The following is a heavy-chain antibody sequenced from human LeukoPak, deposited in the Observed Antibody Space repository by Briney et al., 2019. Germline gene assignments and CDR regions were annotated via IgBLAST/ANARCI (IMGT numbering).Heavy chain of an antibody. V-gene: IGHV4-59*12. CDR3: AREDYDTLFDY. CDR2: IYYSGST. J-gene: IGHJ4*02. D-gene: IGHD3-16*01. Sequence: SETLSLTCTVSGGSISSYYWSWIRQPPGKGLEWIGYIYYSGSTNYNPSLKSRVTISVDTSKNQFSLKLSSVTAADTAVYYCAREDYDTLFDYWGQGTLVTVSS. CDR1: GGSISSYY.